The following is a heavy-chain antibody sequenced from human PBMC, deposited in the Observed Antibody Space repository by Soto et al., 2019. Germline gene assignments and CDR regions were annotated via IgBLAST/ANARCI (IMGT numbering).Heavy chain of an antibody. CDR1: GGSVSSGSYY. CDR2: IYYSGST. CDR3: ARALVVPAAIPRMRFDP. Sequence: PSETLSLTCTVSGGSVSSGSYYWSWIRQPPGKGLEWIGYIYYSGSTNYNPSLKSRVTMSVDTSKNQFSLKLSSVTAADTAVYYCARALVVPAAIPRMRFDPWGQGTLVTVSS. D-gene: IGHD2-2*02. V-gene: IGHV4-61*01. J-gene: IGHJ5*02.